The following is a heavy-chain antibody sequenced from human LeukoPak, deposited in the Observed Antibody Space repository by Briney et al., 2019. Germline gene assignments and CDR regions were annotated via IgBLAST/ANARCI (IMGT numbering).Heavy chain of an antibody. Sequence: SETLSLTCTVSGGSISRNYWNWIRQAPGKGLEWIGYIYYSGSTKYNPSLKSRVTISVDTSKNQFSLKLSSVTAADTAVYHCARQAGVTGTLGAFDVWGQGTTVTVSS. J-gene: IGHJ3*01. V-gene: IGHV4-59*08. CDR3: ARQAGVTGTLGAFDV. CDR2: IYYSGST. D-gene: IGHD1-7*01. CDR1: GGSISRNY.